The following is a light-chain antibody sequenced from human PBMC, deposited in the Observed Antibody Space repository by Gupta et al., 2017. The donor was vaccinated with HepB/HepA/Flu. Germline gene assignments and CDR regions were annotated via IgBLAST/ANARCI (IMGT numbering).Light chain of an antibody. V-gene: IGKV3-20*01. CDR3: QYDGTSPWP. Sequence: EVVLTQSPGTLSLSPGEEATLSCRASHSFRSNHLAWYQQKPGQPPRLIIYGGSRRATDIPCRFSGRGSGTHFTLTISRLEPEDFGMYFCQYDGTSPWPFGQGTKVEI. J-gene: IGKJ1*01. CDR1: HSFRSNH. CDR2: GGS.